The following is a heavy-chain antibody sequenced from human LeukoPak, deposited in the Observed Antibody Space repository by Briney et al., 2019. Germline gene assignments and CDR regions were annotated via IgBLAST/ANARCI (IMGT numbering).Heavy chain of an antibody. D-gene: IGHD3-22*01. Sequence: PSETLSLTCAVYGGSFSGYYWSWIRQPPGKGLEWIGEINHSGSTNYNPSLKSRVTISVDTSKNQFSLKLSPVTAADTAVYYCAILPAYYYDGSGYYYFDYWGQGTLVTVSS. CDR2: INHSGST. CDR3: AILPAYYYDGSGYYYFDY. CDR1: GGSFSGYY. V-gene: IGHV4-34*01. J-gene: IGHJ4*02.